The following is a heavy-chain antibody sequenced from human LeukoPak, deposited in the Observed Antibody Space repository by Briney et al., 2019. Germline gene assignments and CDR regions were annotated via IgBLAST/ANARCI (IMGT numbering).Heavy chain of an antibody. J-gene: IGHJ4*02. D-gene: IGHD3-10*01. CDR3: ARGYYYRT. CDR2: IYADGSS. Sequence: SQTLSLTCTVSGGSVGSDNSYWNWIRQPAGKGLEWIGRIYADGSSTCNPSLKSRVTILVDTSKNQFSLRLSSMTAADTAVYYCARGYYYRTWGLGTLVTVSS. V-gene: IGHV4-61*02. CDR1: GGSVGSDNSY.